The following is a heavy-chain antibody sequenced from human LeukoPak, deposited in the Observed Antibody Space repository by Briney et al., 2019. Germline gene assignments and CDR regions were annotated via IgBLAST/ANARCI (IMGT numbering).Heavy chain of an antibody. V-gene: IGHV3-21*01. J-gene: IGHJ4*02. Sequence: GGSLRLSCAASGFTFSSYTMNWVRQAPGKGLEWVSSISGSSSHIYYADSVKGRFTISRDNARNSVYLQMNSLRAEDMAVYYCAREGYGFMVGATSFDYWDQGTLVTVSS. D-gene: IGHD1-26*01. CDR2: ISGSSSHI. CDR3: AREGYGFMVGATSFDY. CDR1: GFTFSSYT.